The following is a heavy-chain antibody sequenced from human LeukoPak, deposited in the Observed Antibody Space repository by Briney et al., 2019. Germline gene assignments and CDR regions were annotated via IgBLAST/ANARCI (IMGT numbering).Heavy chain of an antibody. CDR2: INPSGGSI. J-gene: IGHJ5*02. V-gene: IGHV1-46*01. Sequence: GASVKVSCKASGYTFTSYYMHWVRQAPGQGLEWMGIINPSGGSISYAQKFQGRVTMTRDTSTSTVYMELSSLRSEDTAVYYCARVPAAIMGAYNWFDPWGQGTLVTVSS. CDR1: GYTFTSYY. CDR3: ARVPAAIMGAYNWFDP. D-gene: IGHD2-2*01.